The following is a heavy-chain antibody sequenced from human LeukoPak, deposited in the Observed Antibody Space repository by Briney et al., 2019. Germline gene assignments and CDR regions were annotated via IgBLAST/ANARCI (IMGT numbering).Heavy chain of an antibody. CDR2: IYYSGGT. D-gene: IGHD2-15*01. J-gene: IGHJ3*02. Sequence: SETLSLTCTVSGGSISSYYWSWIRQPPGKGLEWIGYIYYSGGTNYNPSLKSRVTISVDTSKNQFSLKLSSVTAADTAVYYCAGSGGKGDAFDIWGQGTMVTVSS. CDR3: AGSGGKGDAFDI. CDR1: GGSISSYY. V-gene: IGHV4-59*08.